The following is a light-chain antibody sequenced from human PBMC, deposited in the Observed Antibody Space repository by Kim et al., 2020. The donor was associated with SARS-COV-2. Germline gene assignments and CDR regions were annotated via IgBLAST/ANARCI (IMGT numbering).Light chain of an antibody. Sequence: QSALTQPPSASGSPGQSVTISCTGTSSDVGGHNYVSWYQQYPGKAPKLMIYEVSKRPSGVPDRFSGSKSGNTASLTVSGLQAEDEADYYCSSYAGSNNVFGTGTKVTVL. CDR2: EVS. CDR3: SSYAGSNNV. CDR1: SSDVGGHNY. V-gene: IGLV2-8*01. J-gene: IGLJ1*01.